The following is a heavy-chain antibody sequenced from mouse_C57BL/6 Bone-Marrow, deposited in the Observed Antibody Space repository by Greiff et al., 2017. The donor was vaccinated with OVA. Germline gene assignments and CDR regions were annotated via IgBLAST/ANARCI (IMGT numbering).Heavy chain of an antibody. CDR3: ARCLERAMDY. J-gene: IGHJ4*01. CDR2: IDPSDSYT. Sequence: QVQLQQPGAELVRPGTSVKLSCKASGYTFTSYWMHWVKQRPGQGLEWIGVIDPSDSYTNYNQKFKGKATLTVDTSSGTAYMQLSSLTSEDSAVYYCARCLERAMDYWGQGTSVTVSS. V-gene: IGHV1-59*01. CDR1: GYTFTSYW.